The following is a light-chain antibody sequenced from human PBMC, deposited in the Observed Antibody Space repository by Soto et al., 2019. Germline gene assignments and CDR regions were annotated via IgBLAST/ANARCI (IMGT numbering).Light chain of an antibody. Sequence: QSVLTQPASVSGSPGQSITISCTGTSSDVGGYNYVSWYQQHPGKAPKLMISEVSNRPSGVSNRFSGSKSANTASLTISGLQAEDEADYYCSSYTSSSTYVLGTGTKLTVL. CDR2: EVS. CDR1: SSDVGGYNY. J-gene: IGLJ1*01. CDR3: SSYTSSSTYV. V-gene: IGLV2-14*01.